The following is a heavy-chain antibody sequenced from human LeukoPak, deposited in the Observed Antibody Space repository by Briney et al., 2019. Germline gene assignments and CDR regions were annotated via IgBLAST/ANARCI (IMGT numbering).Heavy chain of an antibody. D-gene: IGHD2-2*01. CDR1: GYTFTSYG. CDR2: ISAYNGNT. Sequence: ASVKVSCKASGYTFTSYGISWVRQAPGQGLEWMGWISAYNGNTNYAQKLQGRVTMTTDTSTSTAYMELRSLRSDDTAVYYCARAKWPYQLSSEYFQHWGQGTLVTVSS. J-gene: IGHJ1*01. V-gene: IGHV1-18*01. CDR3: ARAKWPYQLSSEYFQH.